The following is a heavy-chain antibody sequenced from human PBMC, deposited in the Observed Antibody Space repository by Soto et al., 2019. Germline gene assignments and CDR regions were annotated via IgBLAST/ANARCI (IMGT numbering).Heavy chain of an antibody. CDR1: GYSFTNYW. V-gene: IGHV5-51*01. CDR3: ARPSYSTSRYYGLDV. CDR2: IYPDDSDT. J-gene: IGHJ6*02. D-gene: IGHD6-6*01. Sequence: GESLKISCKASGYSFTNYWIGWVRQMPEKGLEWMGIIYPDDSDTRYNPSFEGQVTISVDKSISTAYLKWRSLKASDSAIYYCARPSYSTSRYYGLDVWGQGTTVTVSS.